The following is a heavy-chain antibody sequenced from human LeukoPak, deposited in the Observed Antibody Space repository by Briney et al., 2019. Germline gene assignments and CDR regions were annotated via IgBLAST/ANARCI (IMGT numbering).Heavy chain of an antibody. CDR2: IYYSGDT. Sequence: PSETLSLTCTVSGVSISSSTYYWVGIRQPPGRGLEWIGCIYYSGDTYYNPALKTRVTLSVDTSKNQFSLKLISVTATDTAVYYCASTHNSTGWYIAPYWGQGTLVSVSS. V-gene: IGHV4-39*01. D-gene: IGHD2-2*01. J-gene: IGHJ4*02. CDR3: ASTHNSTGWYIAPY. CDR1: GVSISSSTYY.